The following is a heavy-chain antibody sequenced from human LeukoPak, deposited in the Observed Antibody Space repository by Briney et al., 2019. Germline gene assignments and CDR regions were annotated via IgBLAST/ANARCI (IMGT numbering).Heavy chain of an antibody. CDR1: GYTFTSYG. V-gene: IGHV1-18*01. CDR2: ISAYNGNT. J-gene: IGHJ3*02. D-gene: IGHD6-19*01. Sequence: ASVKVSCKASGYTFTSYGISWVRQAPGQGLEWMGWISAYNGNTNYAQKLQGRVTMTTDTSTSTAYMELRSLRSDDTAVYYCARGSPFSGWYDFDAFDIWGQGTMVTVSS. CDR3: ARGSPFSGWYDFDAFDI.